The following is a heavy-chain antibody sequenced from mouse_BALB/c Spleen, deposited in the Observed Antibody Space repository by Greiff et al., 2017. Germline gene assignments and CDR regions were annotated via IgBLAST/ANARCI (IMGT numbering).Heavy chain of an antibody. CDR3: ASPYGNPAWFAY. J-gene: IGHJ3*01. CDR1: GFTFSSYG. CDR2: ISSGGSYT. D-gene: IGHD2-1*01. Sequence: EVMLVESGGDLVKPGGSLKLSCAASGFTFSSYGMSWVRQTPDKRLEWVATISSGGSYTYYPDSVKGRFTISRDNAKNTLYLQMSSLKSEDTAMYYCASPYGNPAWFAYWGQGTLVTVSA. V-gene: IGHV5-6*02.